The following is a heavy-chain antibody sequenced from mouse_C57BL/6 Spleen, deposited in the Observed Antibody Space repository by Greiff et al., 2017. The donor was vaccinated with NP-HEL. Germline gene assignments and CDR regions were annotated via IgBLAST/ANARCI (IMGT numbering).Heavy chain of an antibody. CDR1: GYTFTDYY. Sequence: VKLQESGAELVRPGASVKLSCKASGYTFTDYYINWVKQRPGQGLEWIARIYPGSGNTYYNEKFKGKATLTAEKSSSTAYMQLSSLTSEDSAVYFCARGLGRDYAMDYWGQGTSVTVSS. J-gene: IGHJ4*01. D-gene: IGHD4-1*01. CDR2: IYPGSGNT. V-gene: IGHV1-76*01. CDR3: ARGLGRDYAMDY.